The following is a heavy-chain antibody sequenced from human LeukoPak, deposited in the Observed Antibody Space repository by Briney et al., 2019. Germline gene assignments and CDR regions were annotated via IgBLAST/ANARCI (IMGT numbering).Heavy chain of an antibody. V-gene: IGHV1-2*02. J-gene: IGHJ6*03. CDR1: GYTFTGYY. Sequence: GASVKVSCKASGYTFTGYYMHWVRQAPGQGLEWMGWINPNSGGTNYAQKFQGRVTMTRDTSISTAYMELSRLRSDDTAVYYCARDPYSGSYGPYYYYYMDVWGEGTTVTISS. D-gene: IGHD1-26*01. CDR3: ARDPYSGSYGPYYYYYMDV. CDR2: INPNSGGT.